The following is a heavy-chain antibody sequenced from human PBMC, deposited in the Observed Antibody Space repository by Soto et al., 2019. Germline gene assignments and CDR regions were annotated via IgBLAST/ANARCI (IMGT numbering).Heavy chain of an antibody. D-gene: IGHD6-19*01. J-gene: IGHJ6*02. V-gene: IGHV1-46*01. CDR2: INPSGGST. Sequence: GASVKFSCKASGYTFTSYYMHWVRQAPGQGLEWMGIINPSGGSTSYAQKFQGRVTMTRDTSTSTVYMELSSLRSEDTAVYYCARGIAVAGNAVYYYYGMDVWGQGTTVTVSS. CDR1: GYTFTSYY. CDR3: ARGIAVAGNAVYYYYGMDV.